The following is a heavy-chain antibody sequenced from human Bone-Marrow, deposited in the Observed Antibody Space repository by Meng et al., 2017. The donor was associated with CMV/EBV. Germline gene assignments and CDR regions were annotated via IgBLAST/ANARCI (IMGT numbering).Heavy chain of an antibody. V-gene: IGHV1-18*01. CDR1: YTFITYC. CDR2: ISAYNGNT. D-gene: IGHD3-22*01. J-gene: IGHJ4*02. CDR3: AKDGSSGYYLEESAEFDY. Sequence: YTFITYCINWVRQAPGQGLEWMGWISAYNGNTNYAQKFQGRVTMTTDTSTSTAYMELRSLRCDDTAVYYCAKDGSSGYYLEESAEFDYWGQGTLVTVSS.